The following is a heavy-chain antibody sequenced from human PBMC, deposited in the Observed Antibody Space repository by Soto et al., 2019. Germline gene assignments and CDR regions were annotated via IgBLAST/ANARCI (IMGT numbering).Heavy chain of an antibody. CDR2: IYYSGST. V-gene: IGHV4-31*03. CDR1: GGSISSGGYY. CDR3: ARGAVAGTGPYY. D-gene: IGHD6-19*01. Sequence: QVQLQESGPGLVKPSQTLSLTCTVSGGSISSGGYYWSWIRQRPGKGLEWIGYIYYSGSTYYNPSLQRRVTMSVGTSKNQFSLKLSSVTAADTAVYYCARGAVAGTGPYYWGQGTLVTVSS. J-gene: IGHJ4*02.